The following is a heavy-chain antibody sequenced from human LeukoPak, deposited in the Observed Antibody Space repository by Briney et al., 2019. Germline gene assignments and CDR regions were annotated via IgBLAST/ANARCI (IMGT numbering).Heavy chain of an antibody. J-gene: IGHJ4*02. CDR1: GGSISSSSYY. Sequence: SETLSLTCTVSGGSISSSSYYWGWIRQPPGKGLEWIGSIYYSGSTYYNPSLKSRVTISVDTSKNQFSLKLSSATAADTAVYYCARGSPYCSGGSCYYYWGQGTLVTVSS. D-gene: IGHD2-15*01. V-gene: IGHV4-39*07. CDR3: ARGSPYCSGGSCYYY. CDR2: IYYSGST.